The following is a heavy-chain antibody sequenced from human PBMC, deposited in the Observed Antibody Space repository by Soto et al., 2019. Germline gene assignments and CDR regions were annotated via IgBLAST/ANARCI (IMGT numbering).Heavy chain of an antibody. CDR1: GFTFSDYY. V-gene: IGHV3-11*01. D-gene: IGHD1-26*01. CDR3: ARGRTASVSGSYPFDY. CDR2: ITSSGSNI. Sequence: QVPLVESGGGLVKPGGSLRLSCAASGFTFSDYYMTWIRQAPGKGLEWVSYITSSGSNIDYADSVKGRFTISRDNAKNSVYLQMNSLRAEDTAVYYCARGRTASVSGSYPFDYWGQGTLVTVSS. J-gene: IGHJ4*02.